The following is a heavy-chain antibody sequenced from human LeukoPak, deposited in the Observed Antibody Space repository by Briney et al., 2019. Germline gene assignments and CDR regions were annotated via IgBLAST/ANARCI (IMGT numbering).Heavy chain of an antibody. J-gene: IGHJ4*02. D-gene: IGHD4-17*01. V-gene: IGHV4-39*01. CDR3: ARRFHDYGDSTVYYFDY. CDR2: IYYSGST. CDR1: GGSISSYY. Sequence: SETLSLTCTVSGGSISSYYWGWIRQPPGKGLEWIGSIYYSGSTYYNPSLKSRVTISVDTSKNQFSLKLSSVTAADTAVYYCARRFHDYGDSTVYYFDYWGQGTLVTVSS.